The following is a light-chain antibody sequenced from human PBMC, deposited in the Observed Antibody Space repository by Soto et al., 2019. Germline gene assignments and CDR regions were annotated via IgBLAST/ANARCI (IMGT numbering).Light chain of an antibody. CDR1: SSDVGGYNY. V-gene: IGLV2-14*01. CDR2: GVS. Sequence: QSVLTQPASVSGSLGQSITISCTGTSSDVGGYNYVSWFQQHPGKAPKLLIYGVSNRPSGVSHRFSGSKSGNTASLTISGLLAEDEADYYCSSYTSTIRAVFGGGTKVTVL. J-gene: IGLJ2*01. CDR3: SSYTSTIRAV.